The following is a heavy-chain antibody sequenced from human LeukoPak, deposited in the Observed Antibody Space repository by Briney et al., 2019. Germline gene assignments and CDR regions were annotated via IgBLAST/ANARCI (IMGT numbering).Heavy chain of an antibody. CDR3: ARDQYGSGSIDY. D-gene: IGHD3-10*01. CDR1: GGSISSYY. Sequence: SETLSLTCTVSGGSISSYYWSWIRQPPGKGLEWIGYIYYSGSTNYNPSLKSRVTISVDTSKNQFSLKLSSVTAADTAVYYCARDQYGSGSIDYWGQGTPVTVSS. V-gene: IGHV4-59*01. J-gene: IGHJ4*02. CDR2: IYYSGST.